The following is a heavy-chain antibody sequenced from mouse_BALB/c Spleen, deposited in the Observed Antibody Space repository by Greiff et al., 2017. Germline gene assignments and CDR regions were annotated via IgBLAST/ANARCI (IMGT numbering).Heavy chain of an antibody. CDR2: INSNGGST. D-gene: IGHD2-10*02. CDR3: ARQGYGNYVFAY. Sequence: EVKLVESGGGLVKLGGSLKLSCAASGFTFSSYYMSWVRQTPEKRLELVAAINSNGGSTYYPDTVKGRFTISRDNAKNTLYLQMSSLKSEDTALYYCARQGYGNYVFAYWGQGTLVTVSA. J-gene: IGHJ3*01. CDR1: GFTFSSYY. V-gene: IGHV5-6-2*01.